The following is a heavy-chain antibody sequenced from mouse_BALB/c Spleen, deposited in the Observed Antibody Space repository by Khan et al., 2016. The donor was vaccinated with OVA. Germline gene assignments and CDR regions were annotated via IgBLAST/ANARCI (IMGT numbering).Heavy chain of an antibody. D-gene: IGHD2-12*01. Sequence: VQLKQSGPGLVKPSQSLSLTCTVTGYSITSDYAWNWIRQFPGNKLEWMGYISSTGGTSYNPSLKSRISITRDTSKNKFFLQLKSVTAEDTATYYCARSRYYSCGYALDCWGRATLVTVSS. J-gene: IGHJ4*01. CDR1: GYSITSDYA. V-gene: IGHV3-2*02. CDR3: ARSRYYSCGYALDC. CDR2: ISSTGGT.